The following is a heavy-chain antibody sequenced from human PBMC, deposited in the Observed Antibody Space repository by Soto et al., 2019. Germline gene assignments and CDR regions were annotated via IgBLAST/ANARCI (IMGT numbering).Heavy chain of an antibody. CDR1: GFTFSSYG. V-gene: IGHV3-30*18. CDR3: AKTDTAMVADDFDY. Sequence: GGSLRLSCAASGFTFSSYGMHWVRQAPGKGLEWVAVISYDGSNKYYADSVKGRFTISRDNSKNTLYLQMNSLRAEDTAVYYCAKTDTAMVADDFDYWGQGTLVTVSS. J-gene: IGHJ4*02. D-gene: IGHD5-18*01. CDR2: ISYDGSNK.